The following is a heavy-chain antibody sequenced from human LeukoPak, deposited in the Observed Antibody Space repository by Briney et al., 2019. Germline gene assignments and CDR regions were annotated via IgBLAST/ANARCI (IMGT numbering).Heavy chain of an antibody. CDR3: AKDTTLAFYYYYYMDV. D-gene: IGHD1-14*01. J-gene: IGHJ6*03. CDR1: GFTFSSYA. CDR2: ISGSGGST. Sequence: GGSLRLSCAASGFTFSSYATSWVRQAPGKGLEWVSAISGSGGSTYYADSVKGRFTISRDNSKNTLYLQMNSLRAEDTAVYYCAKDTTLAFYYYYYMDVWGKGTTVTVSS. V-gene: IGHV3-23*01.